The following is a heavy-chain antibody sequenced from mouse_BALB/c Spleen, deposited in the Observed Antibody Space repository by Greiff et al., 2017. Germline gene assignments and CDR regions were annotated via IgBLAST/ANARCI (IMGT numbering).Heavy chain of an antibody. CDR2: IWAGGST. CDR3: ARDRYYYGSSYPVYFDY. CDR1: GFSLTSYG. V-gene: IGHV2-9*02. D-gene: IGHD1-1*01. J-gene: IGHJ2*01. Sequence: VQLVESGPGLVAPSQSLSITCTVSGFSLTSYGVHWVRQPPGKGLEWLGVIWAGGSTNYNSALMSRLSISKDNSKSQVFLKMNSLQTDDTAMYYCARDRYYYGSSYPVYFDYWGQGTTLTVSS.